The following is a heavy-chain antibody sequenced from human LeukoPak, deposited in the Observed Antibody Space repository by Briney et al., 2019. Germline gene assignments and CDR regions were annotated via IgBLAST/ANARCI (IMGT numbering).Heavy chain of an antibody. CDR1: GFSFDDYA. CDR3: FGGASSST. V-gene: IGHV3-20*04. CDR2: INWNGGST. Sequence: GGSLRLSCAASGFSFDDYAMSWVRQAPGKGLEWVSGINWNGGSTGYADSVKGRFTISRDNAKNFLYLQMTSLRAEDTAVYYCFGGASSSTWGQGTLVTVSS. D-gene: IGHD4/OR15-4a*01. J-gene: IGHJ5*02.